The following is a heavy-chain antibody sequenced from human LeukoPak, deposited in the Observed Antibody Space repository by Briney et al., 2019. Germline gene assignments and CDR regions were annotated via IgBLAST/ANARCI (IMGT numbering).Heavy chain of an antibody. CDR1: GYTFTGYY. J-gene: IGHJ5*02. D-gene: IGHD3-22*01. CDR3: ARDPSHTSYYYASSPDWFDP. CDR2: INPNSGCT. V-gene: IGHV1-2*02. Sequence: ASVKVSCKASGYTFTGYYMHWVRQAPGQGLEWMGGINPNSGCTNCAQKFQGRVTMTRDTSISTAYMELSKLRSDDTAVYYCARDPSHTSYYYASSPDWFDPWGQGTLVTVSS.